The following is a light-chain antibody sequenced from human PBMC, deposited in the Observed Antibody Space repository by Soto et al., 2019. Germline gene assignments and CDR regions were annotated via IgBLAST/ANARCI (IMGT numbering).Light chain of an antibody. Sequence: QSVLTQPASVSGSPGQSITISCTGTSSDVGGYNYVSWYQQHPGKAPKFMIYDVSNRPSGVSNPFSGSKSGNTASLTISGLQAEDEADYYCSSYTTGNTRQIVFGTGTKVTVL. V-gene: IGLV2-14*01. CDR2: DVS. J-gene: IGLJ1*01. CDR3: SSYTTGNTRQIV. CDR1: SSDVGGYNY.